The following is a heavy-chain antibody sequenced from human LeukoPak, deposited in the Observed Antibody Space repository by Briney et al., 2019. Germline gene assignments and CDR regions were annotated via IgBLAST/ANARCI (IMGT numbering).Heavy chain of an antibody. CDR1: GVSVTNADYY. CDR3: ARDQGGGSHRQAFDA. Sequence: SETLSLTCAVSGVSVTNADYYWSWIRQPPGKRLEWIGYLYHTGSSNFNPSLKSRVIISLDTSKNQFSLNLTSVTAADTAVYYCARDQGGGSHRQAFDAWGQGTMVTVS. CDR2: LYHTGSS. D-gene: IGHD6-25*01. V-gene: IGHV4-61*08. J-gene: IGHJ3*01.